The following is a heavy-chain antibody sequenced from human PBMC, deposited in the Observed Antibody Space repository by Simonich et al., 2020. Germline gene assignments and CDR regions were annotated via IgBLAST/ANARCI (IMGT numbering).Heavy chain of an antibody. Sequence: QVQPVQSGAEVKKPGASVKVSCKASGYTLTGYYMHWVRQAPGQGLERMGWINPTTDGTNYAQKFQGRVTMTRDTSISTAYMELSRLRSDDTAVYYCASSKLATIDYWGQGTLVTVSS. CDR2: INPTTDGT. CDR1: GYTLTGYY. CDR3: ASSKLATIDY. D-gene: IGHD5-12*01. J-gene: IGHJ4*02. V-gene: IGHV1-2*02.